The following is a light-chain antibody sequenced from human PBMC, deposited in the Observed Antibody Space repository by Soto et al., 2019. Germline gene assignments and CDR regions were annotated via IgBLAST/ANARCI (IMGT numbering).Light chain of an antibody. Sequence: GXSITISCTGTSSDIGAYNYVSWYQQHPGKAPILLIYDVIFRPSGGSNRLSGSKSGKTASQTNYELQAEDEADYYCSSYAISSAYVFGTGTKVT. V-gene: IGLV2-14*04. CDR1: SSDIGAYNY. CDR3: SSYAISSAYV. CDR2: DVI. J-gene: IGLJ1*01.